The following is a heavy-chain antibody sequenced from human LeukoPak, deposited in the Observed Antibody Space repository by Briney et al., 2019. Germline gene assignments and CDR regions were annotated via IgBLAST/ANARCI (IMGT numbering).Heavy chain of an antibody. D-gene: IGHD4-17*01. V-gene: IGHV3-30*02. J-gene: IGHJ5*02. CDR1: GFVFSKNG. CDR2: IRHDESKE. Sequence: GGSLRLSCAASGFVFSKNGMHWVRQAPGKGLEWVAFIRHDESKEYYADSVKGRFTISRDDSKNTLSLQMNSLRADDTALYYCAKFSYGDHVAWGQGTLVAVSS. CDR3: AKFSYGDHVA.